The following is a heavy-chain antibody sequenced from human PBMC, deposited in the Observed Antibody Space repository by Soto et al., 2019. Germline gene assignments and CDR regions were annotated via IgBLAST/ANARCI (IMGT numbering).Heavy chain of an antibody. Sequence: GGSLRLSCAASGFTFSNAWMNWVRQAPGKGLEWVGRIKSKTDGGTTDYAAPVKGRFTISRDDSKNTLYLQMNSLKTEDTAVYYCTTDVPARYCSGGSCPTTPPFFDYWGQGTLVTVSS. CDR2: IKSKTDGGTT. J-gene: IGHJ4*02. V-gene: IGHV3-15*07. D-gene: IGHD2-15*01. CDR3: TTDVPARYCSGGSCPTTPPFFDY. CDR1: GFTFSNAW.